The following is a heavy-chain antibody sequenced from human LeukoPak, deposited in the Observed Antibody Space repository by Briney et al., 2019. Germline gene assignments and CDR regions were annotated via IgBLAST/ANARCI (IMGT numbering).Heavy chain of an antibody. D-gene: IGHD7-27*01. J-gene: IGHJ3*02. CDR2: IKQDGSEK. CDR1: GFTFSSYR. V-gene: IGHV3-7*04. Sequence: GGSLRLSCAASGFTFSSYRMSWVRQAPGKGLEWVANIKQDGSEKYCVESVKGRFTISRDNAKNSLFLQMKSLRAEDTAVYYCARINWGLKAFDIWGQGTMVTVSS. CDR3: ARINWGLKAFDI.